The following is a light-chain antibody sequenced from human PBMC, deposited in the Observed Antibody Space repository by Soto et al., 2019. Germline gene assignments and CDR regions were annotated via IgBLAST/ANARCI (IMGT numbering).Light chain of an antibody. Sequence: EVVMTQSPATLSVSPGERATLSCRASQSVSSSLAWYQQKPGQAPRLLIYGASTRATGIPARFSGSGSGTEFTLTISSLQSEDFAVYYCQQYNISPPLTFGGGTKVEIK. CDR1: QSVSSS. CDR2: GAS. J-gene: IGKJ4*01. CDR3: QQYNISPPLT. V-gene: IGKV3-15*01.